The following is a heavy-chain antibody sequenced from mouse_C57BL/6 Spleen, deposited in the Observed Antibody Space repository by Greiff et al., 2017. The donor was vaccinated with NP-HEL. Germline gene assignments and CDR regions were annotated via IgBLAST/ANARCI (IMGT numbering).Heavy chain of an antibody. J-gene: IGHJ1*03. CDR1: GYTFTSYW. D-gene: IGHD1-1*01. Sequence: QVQLQQPGAELVKPGASVKLSCKASGYTFTSYWMQWVKQRPGQGLEWIGEIDPSDSYTNYNQKFKGKATLTVDTSSSTAYMQLSSLTSEDSAVYYCARRVTTVVADVWGTGTTVTVSS. CDR2: IDPSDSYT. V-gene: IGHV1-50*01. CDR3: ARRVTTVVADV.